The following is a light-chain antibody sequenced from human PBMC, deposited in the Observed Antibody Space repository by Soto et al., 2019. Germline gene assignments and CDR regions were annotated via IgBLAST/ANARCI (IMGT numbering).Light chain of an antibody. CDR2: GDI. CDR3: QSYDSSLRGVL. V-gene: IGLV1-40*01. J-gene: IGLJ2*01. Sequence: QSVLTQPPSVSGGPGQRVTISCTGSSSNIGAGYNVHWYQQLPGTAPKLLIYGDIDRPSGVPDRFSGSKSGTSASLAITGLQAEDEADYYCQSYDSSLRGVLFGGGTKVTVL. CDR1: SSNIGAGYN.